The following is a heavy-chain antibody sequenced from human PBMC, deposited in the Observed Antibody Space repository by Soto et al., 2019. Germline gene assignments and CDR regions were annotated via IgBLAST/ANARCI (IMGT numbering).Heavy chain of an antibody. J-gene: IGHJ3*02. V-gene: IGHV3-33*01. Sequence: GGSLRLSCAASGFTFSSYGMHWVRQAPGKGLEWVAVIWYDGSNKYYAGSVKGRFTISRDNSKNTLYLQMNSLRAEDTAVYYSARDRDETGIAAAAPDAFDIWGQGTMVTVSS. CDR2: IWYDGSNK. CDR1: GFTFSSYG. D-gene: IGHD6-13*01. CDR3: ARDRDETGIAAAAPDAFDI.